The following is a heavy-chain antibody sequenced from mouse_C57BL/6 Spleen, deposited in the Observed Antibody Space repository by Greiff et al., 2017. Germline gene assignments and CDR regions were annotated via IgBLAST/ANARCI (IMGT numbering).Heavy chain of an antibody. J-gene: IGHJ4*01. V-gene: IGHV14-4*01. CDR2: IDPENGDT. Sequence: EVQLQESGAELVRPGASVKLSCTASGFNIKDDYMHWVKQRPEQGLEWIGWIDPENGDTEYASKFQGKATITADTSSNTAYLQLSSLTSEDTAVYYCTPRDYAMDYWGQGTSVTVSS. CDR1: GFNIKDDY. CDR3: TPRDYAMDY.